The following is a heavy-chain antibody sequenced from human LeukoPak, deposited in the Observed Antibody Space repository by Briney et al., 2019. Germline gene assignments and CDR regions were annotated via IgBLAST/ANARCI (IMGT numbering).Heavy chain of an antibody. CDR3: AKAAEYTGDY. V-gene: IGHV3-30*02. J-gene: IGHJ4*02. D-gene: IGHD6-6*01. Sequence: PGGSLRLSCAASGFTFSSYSMNWVRQAPGKGLEWVAFIRYDGSNKYYADSVKGRFTISRDNSKSTLYLQMNSLRAEDTAVYYCAKAAEYTGDYWGQGTLVTVSS. CDR2: IRYDGSNK. CDR1: GFTFSSYS.